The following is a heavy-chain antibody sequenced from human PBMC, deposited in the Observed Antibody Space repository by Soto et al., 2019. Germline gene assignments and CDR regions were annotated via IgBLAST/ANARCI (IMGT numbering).Heavy chain of an antibody. D-gene: IGHD6-19*01. CDR1: GFTVSSNY. J-gene: IGHJ2*01. Sequence: EVQLVESGGGLVQPGGSLRLSCAASGFTVSSNYMSWVRQAPGKGLEWVSVLYSGGTTHYADSVKGRFTISRDNSKNTVYLQMNNLRAEDTAVYYCARDKAVALSASWHFDLWGRGPLVTVSS. CDR3: ARDKAVALSASWHFDL. CDR2: LYSGGTT. V-gene: IGHV3-66*01.